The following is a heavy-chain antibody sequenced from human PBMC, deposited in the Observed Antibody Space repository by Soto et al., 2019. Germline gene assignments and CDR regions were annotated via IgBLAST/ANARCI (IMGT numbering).Heavy chain of an antibody. CDR2: ISGSGGST. CDR3: ARHWGYYDYGGLIAY. J-gene: IGHJ4*02. Sequence: PGGSLRLSCAASGFTFSSYAMSWVRQAPGKGLEWVSAISGSGGSTYYADSVKGRFTISVDTSKNQFSLKLSSVTAADTAVYYCARHWGYYDYGGLIAYWGQGALVTVSS. V-gene: IGHV3-23*01. D-gene: IGHD3-16*01. CDR1: GFTFSSYA.